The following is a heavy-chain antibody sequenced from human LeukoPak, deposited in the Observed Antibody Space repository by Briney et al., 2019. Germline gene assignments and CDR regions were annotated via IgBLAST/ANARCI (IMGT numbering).Heavy chain of an antibody. CDR2: LNQYGNDK. CDR1: GFTFSSYW. Sequence: GGPLRPSCAASGFTFSSYWMTWVRQAPGKGVEGVANLNQYGNDKYYADSVKGPFTISRDNARDSLYLQMNSLRAEDTAIYYCSRDLGTGRPHDVWGQGTLVTVSS. D-gene: IGHD3/OR15-3a*01. J-gene: IGHJ4*02. CDR3: SRDLGTGRPHDV. V-gene: IGHV3-7*01.